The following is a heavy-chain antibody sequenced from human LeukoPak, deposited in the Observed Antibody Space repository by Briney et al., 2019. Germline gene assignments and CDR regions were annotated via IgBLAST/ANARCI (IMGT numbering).Heavy chain of an antibody. CDR2: ISGGGGST. CDR3: AKAFAFVGANFFDY. J-gene: IGHJ4*02. D-gene: IGHD1-26*01. Sequence: GGSLRLSCAASGFTFSSYAMSWVRQAPGQGLEWVSAISGGGGSTYYADSVKGRFTISRDNSKNTLYLQMNSLRAEDTAVYYCAKAFAFVGANFFDYWGQGTLVTVSS. V-gene: IGHV3-23*01. CDR1: GFTFSSYA.